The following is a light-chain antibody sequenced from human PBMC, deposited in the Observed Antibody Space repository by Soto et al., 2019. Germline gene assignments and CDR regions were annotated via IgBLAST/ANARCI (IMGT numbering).Light chain of an antibody. CDR3: CSYVGSSILM. CDR2: EVN. J-gene: IGLJ3*02. V-gene: IGLV2-23*02. CDR1: SSDVGLYNL. Sequence: QAVLTQPASMSGSPGQSITLSCTGTSSDVGLYNLVSWYQHLPGKAPKLIIYEVNERPSGISDRFSGSKSGNTASLTISGLRDEDEADYYCCSYVGSSILMFGGGTKVTVL.